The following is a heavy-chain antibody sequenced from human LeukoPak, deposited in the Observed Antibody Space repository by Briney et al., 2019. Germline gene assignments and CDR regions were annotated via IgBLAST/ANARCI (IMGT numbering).Heavy chain of an antibody. D-gene: IGHD3-22*01. V-gene: IGHV3-30-3*01. Sequence: GRSLRLSCAASGFTFSSYAMHWVRQAPGKGLEWVVVISYDGSNKYYADSVKGRFTISRDNSKNTLYLQMNSLRAEDTAVYYCARSGQWLLLRDAFDIWGQGTMVTVSS. CDR2: ISYDGSNK. CDR1: GFTFSSYA. CDR3: ARSGQWLLLRDAFDI. J-gene: IGHJ3*02.